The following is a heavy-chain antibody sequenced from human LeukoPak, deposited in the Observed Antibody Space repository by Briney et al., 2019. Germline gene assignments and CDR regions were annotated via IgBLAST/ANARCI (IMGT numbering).Heavy chain of an antibody. Sequence: SETRSLTCTVSGGSISSYYWSWIRQPPGKGLEWIGYIYYSGSTNYNPSLKSRVTISVDTSKSQFSLKLSSVTAADTAVYYCATGYSSGWGGGSFDYWGQGTLVTVSS. CDR3: ATGYSSGWGGGSFDY. CDR1: GGSISSYY. J-gene: IGHJ4*02. V-gene: IGHV4-59*01. D-gene: IGHD6-19*01. CDR2: IYYSGST.